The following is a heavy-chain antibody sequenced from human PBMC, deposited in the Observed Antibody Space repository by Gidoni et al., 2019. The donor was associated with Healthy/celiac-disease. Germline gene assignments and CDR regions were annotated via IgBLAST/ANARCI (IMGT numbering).Heavy chain of an antibody. CDR3: ARAYSSGWPYYYYYGMDV. D-gene: IGHD6-19*01. Sequence: QLQLQASGPGLVQPPEPLSPTCTVLGGSISSSRYYWGWIRQPPGKGLEWSGGIYFSGITYYNPSLKSRVTISVDTSKNQFSLKLSSVTAADTAVYYCARAYSSGWPYYYYYGMDVWGQGTTVTVSS. CDR1: GGSISSSRYY. J-gene: IGHJ6*02. V-gene: IGHV4-39*01. CDR2: IYFSGIT.